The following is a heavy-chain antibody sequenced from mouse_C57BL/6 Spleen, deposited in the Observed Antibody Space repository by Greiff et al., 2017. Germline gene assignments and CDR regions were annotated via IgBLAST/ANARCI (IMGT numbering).Heavy chain of an antibody. CDR1: GYTFTDYY. J-gene: IGHJ4*01. D-gene: IGHD2-1*01. Sequence: VQLQQSGAELVRPGASVKLSCKASGYTFTDYYINWVKQRPGQGLEWIARIYPGSGNTYYNEKFKGKATLTAEKSSSTAYMQLSSLTSEDSAVYFCARGDYGNYFYAMDYWGQGTSVTVSS. CDR2: IYPGSGNT. V-gene: IGHV1-76*01. CDR3: ARGDYGNYFYAMDY.